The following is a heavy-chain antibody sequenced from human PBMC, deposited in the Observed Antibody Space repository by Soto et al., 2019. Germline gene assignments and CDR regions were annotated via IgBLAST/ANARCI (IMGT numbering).Heavy chain of an antibody. V-gene: IGHV4-59*08. Sequence: SETLSLTCTVSGGSISSYYWSWIRQPPGKGLEWIGYIYYSGSTNYNPSLKSRVTISVDTSKNQFSLKLSSVTAADTAVYYCARLGYCSGGSCFPYYYYYYYMDVWGKGTTVTVSS. J-gene: IGHJ6*03. CDR2: IYYSGST. CDR1: GGSISSYY. D-gene: IGHD2-15*01. CDR3: ARLGYCSGGSCFPYYYYYYYMDV.